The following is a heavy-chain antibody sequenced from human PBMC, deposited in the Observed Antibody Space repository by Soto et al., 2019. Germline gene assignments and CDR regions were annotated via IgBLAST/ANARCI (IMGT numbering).Heavy chain of an antibody. J-gene: IGHJ6*02. CDR3: ARVSCLWRAYYYSGLDV. D-gene: IGHD2-21*01. CDR1: GYTLTSYD. CDR2: MNPNSGNT. Sequence: ASVXGSCQAAGYTLTSYDSDWGRQATGQGLEWIGWMNPNSGNTGYAQKFQGRVTMTRNTSISTAYMELSSLRSEDTAVYYCARVSCLWRAYYYSGLDVWGQGTTVTVSS. V-gene: IGHV1-8*01.